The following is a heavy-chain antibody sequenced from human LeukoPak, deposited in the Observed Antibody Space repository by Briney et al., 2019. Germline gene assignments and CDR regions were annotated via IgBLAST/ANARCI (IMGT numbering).Heavy chain of an antibody. CDR1: GGSISSSSHY. J-gene: IGHJ4*02. D-gene: IGHD2-8*02. Sequence: SETLSLTCSVSGGSISSSSHYWDWIRQPPGEGLEWIGSIYYSGSTYYNPSLKSRVTISVDTSKNQFSLNLISVTAADTAVYYCAREDTGGLDYWGQGILVTVSP. V-gene: IGHV4-39*07. CDR2: IYYSGST. CDR3: AREDTGGLDY.